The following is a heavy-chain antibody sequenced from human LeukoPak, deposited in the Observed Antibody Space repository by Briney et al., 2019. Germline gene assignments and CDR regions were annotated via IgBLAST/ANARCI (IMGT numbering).Heavy chain of an antibody. J-gene: IGHJ4*02. CDR1: GVSFSGYY. D-gene: IGHD6-19*01. Sequence: SETLSLTCAVYGVSFSGYYWSWIRQPPGKGLEWLGEINHSGSTNYNPSLKSRVTISVDTSKNQFSLKLSSVTAADTAVYYCARGRRGSGWYVSYYFDYWGQGTLVTVSS. CDR3: ARGRRGSGWYVSYYFDY. V-gene: IGHV4-34*01. CDR2: INHSGST.